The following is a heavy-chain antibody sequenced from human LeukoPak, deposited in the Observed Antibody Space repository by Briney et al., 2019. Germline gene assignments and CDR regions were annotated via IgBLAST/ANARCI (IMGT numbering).Heavy chain of an antibody. J-gene: IGHJ4*02. CDR3: ARGGDILTGYTFDY. D-gene: IGHD3-9*01. Sequence: SVKVSCKASGGTFSSYAISWVRQAPGQGLEWMGRIIPIFGTANYAQKFQGRVSITTDESTSTAYMELSSLRSEDTAVHYCARGGDILTGYTFDYWGQGTLVTVSS. CDR1: GGTFSSYA. CDR2: IIPIFGTA. V-gene: IGHV1-69*05.